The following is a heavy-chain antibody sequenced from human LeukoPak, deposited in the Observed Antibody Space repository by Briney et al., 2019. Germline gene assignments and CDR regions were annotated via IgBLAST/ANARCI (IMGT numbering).Heavy chain of an antibody. V-gene: IGHV1-18*01. J-gene: IGHJ6*03. Sequence: ASVKVSCKASGYTFTSYDINWVRQAPGQGLEWMGWISAYNGNTNYAQKLQGRVTMTTDTSTSTAYMELRSLRSDDTAVYYCARDEVRGSGWYPHPVYYYYYYMDVWGKGTTVTVSS. CDR3: ARDEVRGSGWYPHPVYYYYYYMDV. D-gene: IGHD6-19*01. CDR1: GYTFTSYD. CDR2: ISAYNGNT.